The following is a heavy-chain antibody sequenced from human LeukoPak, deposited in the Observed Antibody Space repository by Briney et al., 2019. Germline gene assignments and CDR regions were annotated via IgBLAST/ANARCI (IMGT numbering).Heavy chain of an antibody. V-gene: IGHV3-23*01. CDR3: AKGGAYYYDSSGFY. CDR2: ISGSGGST. D-gene: IGHD3-22*01. Sequence: PGGSLRLSCAASGFTFSSYAMSWVRQAPGKGLKWVSAISGSGGSTYYADSVKGRFTISRDNSKNTLYLQMNSLRAEDTAVYYCAKGGAYYYDSSGFYWGQGTLVTVSS. J-gene: IGHJ4*02. CDR1: GFTFSSYA.